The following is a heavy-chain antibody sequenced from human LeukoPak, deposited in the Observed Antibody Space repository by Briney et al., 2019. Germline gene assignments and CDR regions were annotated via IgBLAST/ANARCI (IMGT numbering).Heavy chain of an antibody. J-gene: IGHJ3*02. CDR1: GFTFNTYS. Sequence: GGSLRLSCAASGFTFNTYSMGWVRHAPAQGREWVSAVSGSAYSKYYADSVKGRLTISRDNSKNTLYLQMNSLRAEDTAVYFCAKWMVRNDFWSGAFDIWGQGTMVTVSS. CDR3: AKWMVRNDFWSGAFDI. V-gene: IGHV3-23*01. CDR2: VSGSAYSK. D-gene: IGHD3-3*01.